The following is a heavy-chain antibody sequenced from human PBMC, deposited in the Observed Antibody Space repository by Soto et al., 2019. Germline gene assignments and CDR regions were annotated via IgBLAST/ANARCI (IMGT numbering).Heavy chain of an antibody. CDR1: GYTFTSYG. D-gene: IGHD3-10*01. Sequence: QVQLVQSGAEVKKPGASVKVSCKASGYTFTSYGISWVRQAPGQGLEWMGWISAYNGNTNYLQKLQGRVTMTTDTPTSTAYMELRSLRSDDTAVYYCARDSVGATGYYYYGMDVWGQGTTVTVSS. J-gene: IGHJ6*02. V-gene: IGHV1-18*01. CDR3: ARDSVGATGYYYYGMDV. CDR2: ISAYNGNT.